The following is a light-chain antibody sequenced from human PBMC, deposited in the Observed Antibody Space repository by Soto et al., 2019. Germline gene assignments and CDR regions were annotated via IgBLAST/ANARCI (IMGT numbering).Light chain of an antibody. V-gene: IGLV2-11*01. CDR3: CSYAGSYTVV. CDR2: DVS. CDR1: TSDVGAYNY. J-gene: IGLJ2*01. Sequence: QSVLTQPRSVSASPGQSVTISCTGATSDVGAYNYVSWYQQHPGKAPKLMIYDVSKRPSGVPDRFSGSKSGNTASLTISGLQAEDEADYYCCSYAGSYTVVFGGGTKVTVL.